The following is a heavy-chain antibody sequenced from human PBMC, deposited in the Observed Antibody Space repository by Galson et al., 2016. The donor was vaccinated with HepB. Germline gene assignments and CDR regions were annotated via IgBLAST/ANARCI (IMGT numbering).Heavy chain of an antibody. Sequence: SLRLSCAASGFTFSSYAMSWVRQAPGKGLEWVSAISGSGGSAYYADSVKGRFTISRDNSKNTLYLQMNSLIAEDTAVYYCAKDKRDYDFWSGYYPYYYYGMDVWGQGTTVTVSS. CDR2: ISGSGGSA. D-gene: IGHD3-3*01. V-gene: IGHV3-23*01. CDR3: AKDKRDYDFWSGYYPYYYYGMDV. CDR1: GFTFSSYA. J-gene: IGHJ6*02.